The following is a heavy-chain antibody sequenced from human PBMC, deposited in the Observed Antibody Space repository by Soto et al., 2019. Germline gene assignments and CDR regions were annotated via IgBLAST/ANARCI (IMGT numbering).Heavy chain of an antibody. CDR3: ARGGYSSGWYGEKNWFDP. J-gene: IGHJ5*02. CDR1: GGSISSYY. V-gene: IGHV4-59*01. CDR2: IYYSGST. D-gene: IGHD6-19*01. Sequence: KASETLSLTCTVSGGSISSYYWSWIRQPPGKGLEWIGYIYYSGSTNYNPSLKSRVTISVDTSKNQFSLKLSSVTAADTAVYYCARGGYSSGWYGEKNWFDPWGQGTLVTVSS.